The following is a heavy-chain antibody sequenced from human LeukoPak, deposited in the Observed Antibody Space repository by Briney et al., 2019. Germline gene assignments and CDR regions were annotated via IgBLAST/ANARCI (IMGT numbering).Heavy chain of an antibody. Sequence: SETLSLTCTVSGGSISSYYWSWIRQPPGKGLEWIGYIYYSGSTNYNPSLKSRVTISVDTSKNQFSLKVSPVTAADTAVYYCARNGYSYGPFDYWGQGTLVTVSS. J-gene: IGHJ4*02. V-gene: IGHV4-59*01. CDR2: IYYSGST. D-gene: IGHD5-18*01. CDR1: GGSISSYY. CDR3: ARNGYSYGPFDY.